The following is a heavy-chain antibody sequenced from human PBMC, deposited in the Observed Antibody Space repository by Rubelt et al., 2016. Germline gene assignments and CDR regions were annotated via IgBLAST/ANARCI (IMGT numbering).Heavy chain of an antibody. CDR1: GGTFSSYA. CDR2: NIPIFDTT. D-gene: IGHD6-19*01. J-gene: IGHJ4*02. V-gene: IGHV1-69*06. Sequence: QVQLVQSGAEVKKPGSSVKVSCKASGGTFSSYAISWVRQAPGQGLEWMGGNIPIFDTTNYAQKFQGRVAMTTDTSTSTGYMELRSLRFDDTAVYYGARRSRGWPLNSHWGQGTLVTVSS. CDR3: ARRSRGWPLNSH.